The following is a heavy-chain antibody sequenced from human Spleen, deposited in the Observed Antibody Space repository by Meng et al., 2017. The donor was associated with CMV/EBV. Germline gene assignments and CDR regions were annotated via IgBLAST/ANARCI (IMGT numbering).Heavy chain of an antibody. CDR1: GLSFSGSY. CDR3: ARGWLRGGYFQH. J-gene: IGHJ1*01. CDR2: INHSGST. Sequence: CSVYGLSFSGSYWSWVRQPPGKGLGWIGEINHSGSTNYNPSLKSRVTISVDTSKNHFFLKLSSVTAADTAVYYCARGWLRGGYFQHWGQGTLVTVSS. V-gene: IGHV4-34*01. D-gene: IGHD6-19*01.